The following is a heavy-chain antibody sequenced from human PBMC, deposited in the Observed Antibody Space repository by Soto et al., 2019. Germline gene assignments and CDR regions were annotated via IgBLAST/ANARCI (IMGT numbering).Heavy chain of an antibody. J-gene: IGHJ4*02. CDR3: AKDRCSGGSCYSGDDY. D-gene: IGHD2-15*01. Sequence: RGSLRLSCAASAFTFSSYPMSWVRQAPGKGLEWVSAISGSGGSTYYADSVKGRFTISRDNSKNTLYLQMNSLRAEDTAVYYCAKDRCSGGSCYSGDDYWGQGTLVTVSS. CDR2: ISGSGGST. CDR1: AFTFSSYP. V-gene: IGHV3-23*01.